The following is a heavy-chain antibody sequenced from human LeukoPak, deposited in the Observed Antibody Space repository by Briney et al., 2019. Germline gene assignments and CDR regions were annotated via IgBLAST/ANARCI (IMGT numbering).Heavy chain of an antibody. CDR2: GSGGST. CDR3: AKTDPSSSWLKDDAFDI. V-gene: IGHV3-23*01. Sequence: GSGGSTYYADSVKGRFTISRDNSKNTLYLQMNSLRAEDTAVYYCAKTDPSSSWLKDDAFDIWGQGTMVTVSS. D-gene: IGHD6-13*01. J-gene: IGHJ3*02.